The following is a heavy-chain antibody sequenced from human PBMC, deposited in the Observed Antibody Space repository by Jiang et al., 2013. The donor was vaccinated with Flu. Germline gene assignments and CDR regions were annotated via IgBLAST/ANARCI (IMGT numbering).Heavy chain of an antibody. J-gene: IGHJ4*02. V-gene: IGHV5-51*01. D-gene: IGHD3-22*01. CDR3: ASGDYDSTPYFDY. CDR2: IYPGDSDT. Sequence: KGSGYSFTSYWIGWVRQMPGKGLEWMGIIYPGDSDTRYSPSFQGQVTISADKSISTAYLQWSSLKASDTAMYYCASGDYDSTPYFDYWGQGALVTVSS. CDR1: GYSFTSYW.